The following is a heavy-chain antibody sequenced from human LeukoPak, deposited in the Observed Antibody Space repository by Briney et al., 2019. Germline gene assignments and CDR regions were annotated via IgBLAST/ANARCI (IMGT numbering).Heavy chain of an antibody. J-gene: IGHJ4*02. V-gene: IGHV3-53*01. CDR3: ARRAGAYSHPYDY. CDR2: IYSDNT. Sequence: GGSLRLSCTVSGFTFSSNSMSWVRQAPGKGLEWVSFIYSDNTHYSYSVKGGVTISRDKYKKKLYLQMNSLRAEDTAVYYCARRAGAYSHPYDYWGQGTLVTVSS. D-gene: IGHD4/OR15-4a*01. CDR1: GFTFSSNS.